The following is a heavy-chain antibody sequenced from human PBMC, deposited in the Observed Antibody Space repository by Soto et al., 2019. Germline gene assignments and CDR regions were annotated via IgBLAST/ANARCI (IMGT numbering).Heavy chain of an antibody. CDR3: ARAYSGSYRDAFDI. J-gene: IGHJ3*02. D-gene: IGHD1-26*01. Sequence: QVQLVESGGGVVQPGRSLRLSCVASGFTFSSFALHWVRQAPGKGLEWVAVISYDGSKKYYADSVNGRFTISRDNSKNTLYLQMISLRAEDMALYYCARAYSGSYRDAFDIWGQGTMVIVSS. CDR2: ISYDGSKK. V-gene: IGHV3-30-3*01. CDR1: GFTFSSFA.